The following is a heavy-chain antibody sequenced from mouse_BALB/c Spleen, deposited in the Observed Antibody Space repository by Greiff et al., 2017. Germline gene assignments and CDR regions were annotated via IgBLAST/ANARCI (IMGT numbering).Heavy chain of an antibody. CDR2: INPYNGST. CDR3: ARGSYLH. J-gene: IGHJ4*01. V-gene: IGHV1-31*01. CDR1: GYSFTGYY. Sequence: VQLQQSGPELVKPGASVKISCKASGYSFTGYYMHWVKQSHVKSLEWIGRINPYNGSTSYNQNFKDKASLTVDKSSSTAYMELHSLTSEDSAVYYCARGSYLHWGQGTSVTVSS. D-gene: IGHD5-1*01.